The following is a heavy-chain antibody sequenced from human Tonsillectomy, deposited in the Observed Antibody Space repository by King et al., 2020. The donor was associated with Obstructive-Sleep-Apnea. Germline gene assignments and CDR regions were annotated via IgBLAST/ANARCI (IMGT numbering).Heavy chain of an antibody. J-gene: IGHJ4*02. V-gene: IGHV3-30*04. CDR1: GFTFSKYA. Sequence: VQLVESGGGVVQPGRSLRLPCAASGFTFSKYAMHWVRQAPGKGLEWVALISYDGSNTYYADSVKGRFTISRDDSKNTLYLQMNSLRAEDTAVYYCARETSYYDFWSGYSPFDYWGQGTLVTVSS. CDR3: ARETSYYDFWSGYSPFDY. CDR2: ISYDGSNT. D-gene: IGHD3-3*01.